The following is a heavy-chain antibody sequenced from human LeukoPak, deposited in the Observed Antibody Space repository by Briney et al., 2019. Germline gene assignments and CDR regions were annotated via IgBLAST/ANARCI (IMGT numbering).Heavy chain of an antibody. D-gene: IGHD5-12*01. J-gene: IGHJ4*02. V-gene: IGHV4-59*01. CDR3: ARGGGYASPIGY. Sequence: SETLSLTCAVYGGSFSGYYWSWIRQPPGKGLGWIGSIYHSGSTNYNPSLKSRVTISVDTSKNQFSLKLSSVTAADTAVYYCARGGGYASPIGYWGQGALVTVSS. CDR2: IYHSGST. CDR1: GGSFSGYY.